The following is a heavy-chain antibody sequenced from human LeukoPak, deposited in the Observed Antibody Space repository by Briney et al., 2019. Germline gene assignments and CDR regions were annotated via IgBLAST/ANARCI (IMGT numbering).Heavy chain of an antibody. CDR3: ARQGAVRQWLAFTTGYYFDY. J-gene: IGHJ4*02. V-gene: IGHV1-8*01. CDR1: GYTFTSYD. D-gene: IGHD6-19*01. Sequence: ASVKVSCKASGYTFTSYDINWVRQATGQGLEWMGWMNPNSGNTGYAQKFQGRVTMTRNTSISTAYMELSSLRSEDTAVYYCARQGAVRQWLAFTTGYYFDYWGQGTLVTVSS. CDR2: MNPNSGNT.